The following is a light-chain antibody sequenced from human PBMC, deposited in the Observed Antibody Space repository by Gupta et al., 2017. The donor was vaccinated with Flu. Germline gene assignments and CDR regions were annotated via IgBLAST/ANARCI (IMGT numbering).Light chain of an antibody. CDR1: SSDGGGYNY. Sequence: QSALTQLASVSGSPGQSITISCTGSSSDGGGYNYVSWYQQHPVKVHILMIYEGSNRSSGGPSRFSGSKSGNTAARTIAGCQAEDEDYYYCSTYRIDTWVFGGGTKLTVL. CDR3: STYRIDTWV. CDR2: EGS. J-gene: IGLJ3*02. V-gene: IGLV2-14*01.